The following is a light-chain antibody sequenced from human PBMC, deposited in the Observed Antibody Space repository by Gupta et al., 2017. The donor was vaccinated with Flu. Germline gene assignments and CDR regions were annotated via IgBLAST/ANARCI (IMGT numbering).Light chain of an antibody. CDR1: QSISRD. Sequence: DIQMTQSPSSLSASVGDRVTITCRASQSISRDLNWYQQKPGTAPRLLIYAASSLQSGVPSRFSGGGSGTDFTLTISSLQPEDFATYYCQHNYILPFTFGPGTKVDFK. J-gene: IGKJ3*01. CDR2: AAS. CDR3: QHNYILPFT. V-gene: IGKV1-39*01.